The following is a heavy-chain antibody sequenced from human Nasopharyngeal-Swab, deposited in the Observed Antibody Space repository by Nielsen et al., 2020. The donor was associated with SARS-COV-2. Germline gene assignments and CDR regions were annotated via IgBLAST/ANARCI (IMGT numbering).Heavy chain of an antibody. J-gene: IGHJ6*02. CDR3: ARDPEPSEYGSGSYRRYGMDV. CDR1: GYTFTGYY. CDR2: INPNSGGT. D-gene: IGHD3-10*01. V-gene: IGHV1-2*04. Sequence: ASVKVSCKASGYTFTGYYMHWVRQAPGQGLEWMGWINPNSGGTNYAQKFQGWVTMTRDTSISTAYMELSRLRSDDTAVYYCARDPEPSEYGSGSYRRYGMDVWGQGTTVTVSS.